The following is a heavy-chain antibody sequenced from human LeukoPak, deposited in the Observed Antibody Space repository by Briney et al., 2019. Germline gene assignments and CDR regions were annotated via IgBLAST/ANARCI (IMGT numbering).Heavy chain of an antibody. J-gene: IGHJ4*02. V-gene: IGHV4-59*01. Sequence: SETLSLTCTVSGGSFSSYYWTWIRQPPGKGLEWIGYIDHSGSTNYNPSLKSRVSISSDTSKNQFSLELSSVTAADTAVYYCAKGGFGRPFDYWGQGTLVTVSS. D-gene: IGHD3-10*01. CDR1: GGSFSSYY. CDR3: AKGGFGRPFDY. CDR2: IDHSGST.